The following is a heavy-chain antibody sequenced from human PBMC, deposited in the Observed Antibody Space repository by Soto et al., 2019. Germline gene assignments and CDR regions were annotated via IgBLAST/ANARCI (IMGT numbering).Heavy chain of an antibody. J-gene: IGHJ4*02. CDR2: ISYDGSNK. D-gene: IGHD1-26*01. CDR3: ARGAVGGYFDY. Sequence: QVQLVESGGGVVQPGRSLRLSCAASGFTFSSYGMHWVRLAPGKGLEWVAVISYDGSNKYYADSVKGRFTISRDNSKNTLYLQMNSLRAEDTTVYYCARGAVGGYFDYWGQGTLVTVSS. V-gene: IGHV3-30*19. CDR1: GFTFSSYG.